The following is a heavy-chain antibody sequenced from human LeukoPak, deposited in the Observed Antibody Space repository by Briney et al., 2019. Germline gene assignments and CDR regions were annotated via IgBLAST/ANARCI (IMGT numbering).Heavy chain of an antibody. Sequence: GGSLRLSCAVSGITFNSYAMSWVRQAPGKGLEWVSAISGSGDSTYYADFVKGRFTISRDNSKNMLYLQMTSLRAEHTALYYCAKDLAATSTTRFSYWDSWGQGTLVTVSS. CDR1: GITFNSYA. D-gene: IGHD2-15*01. V-gene: IGHV3-23*01. CDR2: ISGSGDST. J-gene: IGHJ4*02. CDR3: AKDLAATSTTRFSYWDS.